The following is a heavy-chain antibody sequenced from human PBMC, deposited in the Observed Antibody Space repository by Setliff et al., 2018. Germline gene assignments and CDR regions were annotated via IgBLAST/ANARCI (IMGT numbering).Heavy chain of an antibody. CDR1: GYTFSRYG. Sequence: ASVKVSCKASGYTFSRYGISWVRQAPGQGLEWMGWISAYDGNTNYAQKLQGRVTMTTDTSTSTAYMELRSLRSDDTAVYYCARAGRNNYDSSGYYYDHYYYYYMDVWGKGTPVTVSS. CDR2: ISAYDGNT. D-gene: IGHD3-22*01. CDR3: ARAGRNNYDSSGYYYDHYYYYYMDV. J-gene: IGHJ6*03. V-gene: IGHV1-18*01.